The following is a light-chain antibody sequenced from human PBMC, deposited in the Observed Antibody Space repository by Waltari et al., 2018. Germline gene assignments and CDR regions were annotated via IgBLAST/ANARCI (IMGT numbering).Light chain of an antibody. CDR2: ATA. V-gene: IGLV1-40*01. J-gene: IGLJ3*02. CDR3: PSYDNNRRAWV. CDR1: SSNLGSNYP. Sequence: QSGLTQPPSVSGAAGQRVIISCTGTSSNLGSNYPVHWYQPFPGPAPKLLIYATANRPSGVPDRFSASQSGTSASLTITGLQTEDEADYYCPSYDNNRRAWVFGGGTKVTVL.